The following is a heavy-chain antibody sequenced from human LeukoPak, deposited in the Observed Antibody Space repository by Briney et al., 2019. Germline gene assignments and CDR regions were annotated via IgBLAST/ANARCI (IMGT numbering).Heavy chain of an antibody. CDR1: GFTFSSYA. J-gene: IGHJ4*02. CDR3: ASHRGVFHAFDY. D-gene: IGHD3-10*01. V-gene: IGHV3-23*01. Sequence: PPGGSLRLSCAASGFTFSSYAMSWVRQAPGKGLEWVSAISGSGGSTYYADSVKGRFTISRDNSKNTLYLQMNSLRAEDTAVYYCASHRGVFHAFDYWGQGTLVTVSS. CDR2: ISGSGGST.